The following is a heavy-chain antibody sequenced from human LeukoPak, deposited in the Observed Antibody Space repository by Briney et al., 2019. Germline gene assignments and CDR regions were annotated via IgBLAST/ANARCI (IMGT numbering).Heavy chain of an antibody. CDR1: GGSISSYY. D-gene: IGHD3-22*01. Sequence: PSETLSLTCTVSGGSISSYYWSWIRQPPGKGLEWIGYIYYSGSTNYNPSLKSRVTISVDTSKNQFSLKLSSVTAAGTAVYYCARVGYYDSSGRRQWAFDIWGQGTMVTVSS. V-gene: IGHV4-59*01. CDR2: IYYSGST. CDR3: ARVGYYDSSGRRQWAFDI. J-gene: IGHJ3*02.